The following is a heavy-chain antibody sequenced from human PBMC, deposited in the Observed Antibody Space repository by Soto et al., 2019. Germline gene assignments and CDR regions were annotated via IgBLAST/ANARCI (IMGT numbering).Heavy chain of an antibody. J-gene: IGHJ6*02. CDR3: ARDKSLGYGDYYYYGMDV. CDR2: ISSSSSNT. V-gene: IGHV3-21*04. CDR1: GCTFSSYA. D-gene: IGHD4-17*01. Sequence: GGSLRLSCAASGCTFSSYAMSWVRQAPGKGLEWVSAISSSSSNTYYADSVKGRFTISRDNAKNSLYLQMNSLRAEDTAVYYCARDKSLGYGDYYYYGMDVWGQGTTVTVSS.